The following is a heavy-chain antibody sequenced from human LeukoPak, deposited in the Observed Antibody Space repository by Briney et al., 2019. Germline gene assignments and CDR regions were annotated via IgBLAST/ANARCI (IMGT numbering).Heavy chain of an antibody. J-gene: IGHJ4*02. CDR3: AEGSGSFDY. Sequence: GGSLRLSCAASGITFSSYAMSWVRQAPGKGLEWVSVISGSGGTTYYADSVKGRFTISRDSSKNTVYLQMNSLRAEDTAVYYCAEGSGSFDYWGQGTLVTVSS. CDR2: ISGSGGTT. CDR1: GITFSSYA. D-gene: IGHD1-26*01. V-gene: IGHV3-23*01.